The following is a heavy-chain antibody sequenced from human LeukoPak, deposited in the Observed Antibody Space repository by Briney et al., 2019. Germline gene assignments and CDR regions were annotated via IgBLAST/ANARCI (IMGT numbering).Heavy chain of an antibody. J-gene: IGHJ5*02. CDR2: IYYSGST. V-gene: IGHV4-59*12. CDR1: GGSISSYY. Sequence: PSETLSLTCTVSGGSISSYYWSWIRQPPGKGLEWIGYIYYSGSTNYNPSLKSRVTISVDTSKNQFSLKLSSVTAADTAVYYCARRGYDFWSGYYRGNWFDPWGQGTLVTVSS. CDR3: ARRGYDFWSGYYRGNWFDP. D-gene: IGHD3-3*01.